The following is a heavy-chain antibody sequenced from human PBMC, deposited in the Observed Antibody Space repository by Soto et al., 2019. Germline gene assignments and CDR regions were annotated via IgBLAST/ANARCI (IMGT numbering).Heavy chain of an antibody. D-gene: IGHD3-3*01. J-gene: IGHJ4*02. CDR1: GGSISSGGYY. CDR2: IYYSGST. V-gene: IGHV4-31*03. CDR3: ARDTGPFWSGYETDME. Sequence: PSETLSLTCTVSGGSISSGGYYWSWIRQHPGKGLEWIGYIYYSGSTYYNPSLKSRVTISVDTSKNQFSLKLSSVTAADTAVYYCARDTGPFWSGYETDMEWGQGTLVTVSS.